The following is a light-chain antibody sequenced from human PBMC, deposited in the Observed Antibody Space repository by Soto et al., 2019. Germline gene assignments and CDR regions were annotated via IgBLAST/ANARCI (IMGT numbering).Light chain of an antibody. CDR2: DVS. Sequence: EIVLTQSPVTLSLSPGERATLSCRASQSVSGYLAWYQQKPGQAPRLLIYDVSNRATGIPARFSGSGSGTDVTLTISSLEPEDCAIYYCQQRDYWQVTFGQGTRLEI. J-gene: IGKJ5*01. V-gene: IGKV3-11*01. CDR1: QSVSGY. CDR3: QQRDYWQVT.